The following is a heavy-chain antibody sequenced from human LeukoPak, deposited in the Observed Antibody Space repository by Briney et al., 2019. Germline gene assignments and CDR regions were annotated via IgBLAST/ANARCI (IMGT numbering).Heavy chain of an antibody. CDR1: GFTFSDYY. J-gene: IGHJ5*02. V-gene: IGHV3-11*01. CDR2: ISSSGSTI. CDR3: ARLYYYDSSGYLS. D-gene: IGHD3-22*01. Sequence: GGSLRLSCAASGFTFSDYYMSWIRQAPGKGLEWVSYISSSGSTIYYADSVKGRFTISRDNAKNSLCLQMNSLRAEDTAVHYCARLYYYDSSGYLSWGQGTLVTVSS.